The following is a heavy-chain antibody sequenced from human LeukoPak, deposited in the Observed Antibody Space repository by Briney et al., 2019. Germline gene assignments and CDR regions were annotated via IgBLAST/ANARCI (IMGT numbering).Heavy chain of an antibody. V-gene: IGHV1-46*01. D-gene: IGHD3-22*01. CDR2: INPSGGST. Sequence: ASVTVSCTASGYTFTSYGISWVRQAPGQGLEWMGIINPSGGSTSYAQKFQGRVTMTRDMSTSTVYMELSSLRSEDTAVYYCASWDYYDSNAFDIWGQGTMVTVSS. CDR3: ASWDYYDSNAFDI. J-gene: IGHJ3*02. CDR1: GYTFTSYG.